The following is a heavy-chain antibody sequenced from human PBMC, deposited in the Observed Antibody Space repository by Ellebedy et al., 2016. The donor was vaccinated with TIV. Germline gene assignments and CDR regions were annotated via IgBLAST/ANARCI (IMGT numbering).Heavy chain of an antibody. V-gene: IGHV3-33*01. Sequence: GESLKISCVASGFSFGYYGMHWVRQAPGKGLEWVALIWFDGSNQYYADSVKGRFTISRDNFKNTVYLQMDSLRAEDTAVYYCTRDFGHAYGFYNFFNPWGQGTQVTVSA. D-gene: IGHD3/OR15-3a*01. CDR2: IWFDGSNQ. CDR1: GFSFGYYG. CDR3: TRDFGHAYGFYNFFNP. J-gene: IGHJ5*02.